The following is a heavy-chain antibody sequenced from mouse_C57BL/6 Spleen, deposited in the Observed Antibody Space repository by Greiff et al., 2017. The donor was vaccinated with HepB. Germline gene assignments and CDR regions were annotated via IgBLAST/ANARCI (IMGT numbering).Heavy chain of an antibody. J-gene: IGHJ1*03. V-gene: IGHV1-53*01. CDR3: ARGSTMITTRYFDV. Sequence: VQLQQPGTELVKPGASVKLSCKASGYTFTSYWMHWVKQRPGQGLEWIGNINPSNGGTNYNEKFKSKATLTVDKSSSTAYMQLSSLTSEDSAVYYCARGSTMITTRYFDVWGTGTTVTVSS. D-gene: IGHD2-4*01. CDR2: INPSNGGT. CDR1: GYTFTSYW.